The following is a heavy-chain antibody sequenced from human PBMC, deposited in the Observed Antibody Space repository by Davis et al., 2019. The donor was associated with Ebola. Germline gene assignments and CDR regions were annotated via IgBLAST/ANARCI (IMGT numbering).Heavy chain of an antibody. V-gene: IGHV3-23*01. J-gene: IGHJ5*02. CDR3: AKAPCSSTSCFKTWFDP. Sequence: GGSLRLSCAASGFTVRSTYMSWVRQAPGKGLEWVSAISGSGGSTYYADSVKGRFTISRDNSKNTLYLQMNSLRAEDTAVYYCAKAPCSSTSCFKTWFDPWGQGTLVTVSS. CDR1: GFTVRSTY. D-gene: IGHD2-2*01. CDR2: ISGSGGST.